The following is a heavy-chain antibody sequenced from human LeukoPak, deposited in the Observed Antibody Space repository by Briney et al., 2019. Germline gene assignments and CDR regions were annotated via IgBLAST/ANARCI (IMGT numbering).Heavy chain of an antibody. D-gene: IGHD3-22*01. Sequence: GASVKVSCKASGYTFTSYDINWVRQATGQGLEWMGWMNPNSGNTGYAQKFQGRVTMTRNTSISTAYMELSSLRYEDTAVYYCARGLHSSGYPWRYYHYYMDVWGKGTTVTISS. J-gene: IGHJ6*03. CDR2: MNPNSGNT. CDR3: ARGLHSSGYPWRYYHYYMDV. V-gene: IGHV1-8*01. CDR1: GYTFTSYD.